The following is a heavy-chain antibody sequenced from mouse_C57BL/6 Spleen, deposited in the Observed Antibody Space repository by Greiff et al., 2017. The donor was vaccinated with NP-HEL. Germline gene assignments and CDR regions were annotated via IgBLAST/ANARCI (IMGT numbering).Heavy chain of an antibody. V-gene: IGHV1-19*01. Sequence: VQLQQSGPVLVKPGASVKMSCKASGYTFTDYYMNWVKQSHGKSLEWIGVINPYNGGTSYNQKFKGKATLTVDKSSSTAYMELNSLTSEDSAVYYCARGGGSRWYFDYWGQGTTLTVSS. CDR1: GYTFTDYY. CDR2: INPYNGGT. J-gene: IGHJ2*01. CDR3: ARGGGSRWYFDY.